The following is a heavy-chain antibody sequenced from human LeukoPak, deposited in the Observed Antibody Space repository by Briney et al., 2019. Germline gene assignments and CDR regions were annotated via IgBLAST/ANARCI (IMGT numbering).Heavy chain of an antibody. D-gene: IGHD3-16*01. CDR3: AKADATIGGAFDT. J-gene: IGHJ3*02. CDR1: RFIFRNFA. CDR2: ISGTADSK. Sequence: GGSLRLSCAASRFIFRNFAMSWVRQAPGRGLEWLSIISGTADSKYYADSVKGRFTISRDNPRSTLYLEMNILRAEDTAVYYCAKADATIGGAFDTWGQGTMVIVSS. V-gene: IGHV3-23*01.